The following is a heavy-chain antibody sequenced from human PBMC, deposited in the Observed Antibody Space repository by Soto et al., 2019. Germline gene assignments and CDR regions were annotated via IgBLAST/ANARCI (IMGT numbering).Heavy chain of an antibody. D-gene: IGHD6-19*01. Sequence: GASVKVSCKASGYTFTSYSMHWVRQAPGQRLEWMGWINAGNGNTKYSQKLQGRVTITRDTSASTAYMELSSLRSEDTAVYYCARSPGGWLYFFDYWGQGTLVTVSS. V-gene: IGHV1-3*01. CDR3: ARSPGGWLYFFDY. CDR2: INAGNGNT. CDR1: GYTFTSYS. J-gene: IGHJ4*02.